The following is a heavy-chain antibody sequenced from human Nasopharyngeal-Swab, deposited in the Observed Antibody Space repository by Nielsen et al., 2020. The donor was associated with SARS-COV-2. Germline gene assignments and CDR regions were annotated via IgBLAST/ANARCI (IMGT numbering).Heavy chain of an antibody. V-gene: IGHV1-69*04. CDR2: INPILGIA. D-gene: IGHD2-21*01. J-gene: IGHJ6*02. Sequence: SVKVSCKASGGTFNSYAISWVRQAPGQGLEWVGRINPILGIADYAEKFEGRISITADKSTTTAHMELGSLRPEDTALYYCSRIRFVVGRGYFYGMDVWGQGTTVTVSS. CDR1: GGTFNSYA. CDR3: SRIRFVVGRGYFYGMDV.